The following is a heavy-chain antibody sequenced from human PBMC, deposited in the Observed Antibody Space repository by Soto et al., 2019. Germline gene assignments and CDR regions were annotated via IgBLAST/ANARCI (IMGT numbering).Heavy chain of an antibody. CDR2: IQSGGPT. Sequence: PGGSLRLSCAASGFTVSSKYMSWVRQAPGKGLEWVSLIQSGGPTYYADSVKGRFTISRDNSKNTLHLQMNSLRAEDTAVYYCAKGDDSSSSGAFDIWGQGTMVTVSS. CDR3: AKGDDSSSSGAFDI. D-gene: IGHD3-22*01. V-gene: IGHV3-66*01. J-gene: IGHJ3*02. CDR1: GFTVSSKY.